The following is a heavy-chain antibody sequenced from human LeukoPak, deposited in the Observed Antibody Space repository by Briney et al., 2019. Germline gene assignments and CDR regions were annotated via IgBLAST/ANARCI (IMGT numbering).Heavy chain of an antibody. CDR3: ARGLAAAGLLDY. D-gene: IGHD6-13*01. CDR2: ISSSSSYI. CDR1: GFTFSIYS. Sequence: GGSLRLSCAASGFTFSIYSMNWVRQAPGKGLEWVSSISSSSSYIYYADSVKGRFTVSRDNAKNSLYLQMNSLRAEDTSVYYCARGLAAAGLLDYWGQGTLVTVSS. V-gene: IGHV3-21*01. J-gene: IGHJ4*02.